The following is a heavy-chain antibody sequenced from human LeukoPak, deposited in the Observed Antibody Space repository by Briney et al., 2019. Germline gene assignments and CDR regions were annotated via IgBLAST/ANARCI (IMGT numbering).Heavy chain of an antibody. CDR3: ARAGKIWSGYYTPTPNWFDP. D-gene: IGHD3-3*01. Sequence: SVKVSCKASGGTFSGYAISWVRQAPGQGLEWMGGIIPIFGTANYAQKFQGRVTITTDESTSTAYMELSSLRSEDTAVYYCARAGKIWSGYYTPTPNWFDPWGQGTLVTVSS. V-gene: IGHV1-69*05. CDR1: GGTFSGYA. J-gene: IGHJ5*02. CDR2: IIPIFGTA.